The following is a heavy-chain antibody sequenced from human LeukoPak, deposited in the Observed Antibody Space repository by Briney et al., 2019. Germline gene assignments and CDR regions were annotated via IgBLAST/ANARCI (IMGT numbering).Heavy chain of an antibody. Sequence: PSETLSLTCTVSGGSISSGDYYWSWIRQPPGKALEWIGYIYYSGSTYYNPSLKSRVTISADTSKNQFSLRLNSVTAADTAVYYCARDRPDQYVSGTPAAYFDYWGQGTLVTVPS. J-gene: IGHJ4*02. CDR3: ARDRPDQYVSGTPAAYFDY. D-gene: IGHD1-26*01. CDR1: GGSISSGDYY. CDR2: IYYSGST. V-gene: IGHV4-30-4*01.